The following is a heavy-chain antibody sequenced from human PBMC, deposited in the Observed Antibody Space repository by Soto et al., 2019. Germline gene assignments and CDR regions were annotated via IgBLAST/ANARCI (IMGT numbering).Heavy chain of an antibody. CDR1: GGTFSSYA. Sequence: QVQLVQSGAEVKKPGSSVQVSCKASGGTFSSYAISWGRQAPGQGLEWMGGIIPIFGTANYAQKFQGRVTITADESTSTAYMELGSLRSEERAVYYCARDGRYCSCGSCYDYCYYGMDVWGQGTTVTVSS. CDR3: ARDGRYCSCGSCYDYCYYGMDV. D-gene: IGHD2-15*01. V-gene: IGHV1-69*12. CDR2: IIPIFGTA. J-gene: IGHJ6*02.